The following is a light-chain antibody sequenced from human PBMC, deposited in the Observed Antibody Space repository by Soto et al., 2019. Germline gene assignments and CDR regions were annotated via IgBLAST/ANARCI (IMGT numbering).Light chain of an antibody. Sequence: ESVLTQSPGTLSLSPGERATLSCTASQSVSSNYLAWYQQKPGQAPRLLIYGASTRATGIPDRFSGSGSGTDFTLTISRLEPEDFAVSYCQQFGGSSYSFGQGTKLEIK. CDR1: QSVSSNY. V-gene: IGKV3-20*01. CDR3: QQFGGSSYS. CDR2: GAS. J-gene: IGKJ2*03.